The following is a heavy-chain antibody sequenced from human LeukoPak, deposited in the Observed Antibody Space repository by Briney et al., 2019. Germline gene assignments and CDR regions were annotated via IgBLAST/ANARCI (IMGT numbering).Heavy chain of an antibody. D-gene: IGHD2-21*02. V-gene: IGHV3-30*19. CDR1: GFTFNTYG. CDR3: ARDWAPSYCGGDCYSWAFDI. CDR2: ISYDGSNK. J-gene: IGHJ3*02. Sequence: PGGSLRLSCSTSGFTFNTYGMHWVRQAPGKGLEWVAVISYDGSNKYYADSVKGRFTISRDNSKNTLYLQMNSLRAEDTAVYYCARDWAPSYCGGDCYSWAFDIWGQGTMVTVSS.